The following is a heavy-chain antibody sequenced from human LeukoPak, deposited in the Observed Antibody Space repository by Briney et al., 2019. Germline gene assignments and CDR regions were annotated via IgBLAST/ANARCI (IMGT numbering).Heavy chain of an antibody. J-gene: IGHJ4*02. CDR3: ASGVMVDYFDY. CDR2: TYYSGST. V-gene: IGHV4-59*01. D-gene: IGHD2-15*01. Sequence: SETLSLTCTVSGGSISSYYWSWIRQPPGKGLEWIGYTYYSGSTNYNPSLKSRVTISVDTSKNQFSLKLSSVTAADTAVYYCASGVMVDYFDYWGQGTLVTVSS. CDR1: GGSISSYY.